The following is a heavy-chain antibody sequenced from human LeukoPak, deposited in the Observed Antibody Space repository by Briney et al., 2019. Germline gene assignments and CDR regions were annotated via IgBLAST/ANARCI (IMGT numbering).Heavy chain of an antibody. CDR2: FDPEDGET. Sequence: ASVKVSCKVSGYTLTELSMHWVRQAPGKGLEWMGGFDPEDGETIYAQKFQGRVTMTEDTSTDTAYMELSSLRSEDTAVYYCASLQQLALNDAFDIWGQGTMVTVSS. V-gene: IGHV1-24*01. J-gene: IGHJ3*02. CDR3: ASLQQLALNDAFDI. CDR1: GYTLTELS. D-gene: IGHD6-13*01.